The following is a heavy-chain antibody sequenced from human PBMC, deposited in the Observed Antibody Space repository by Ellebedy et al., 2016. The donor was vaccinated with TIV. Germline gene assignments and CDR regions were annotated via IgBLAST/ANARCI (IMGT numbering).Heavy chain of an antibody. J-gene: IGHJ3*02. CDR3: ARRGTATPGAFDI. CDR1: GYTFTSYY. D-gene: IGHD6-13*01. V-gene: IGHV1-46*04. Sequence: AASVKVSCKASGYTFTSYYMHWVRQAPGQGLEWMGIINPSGGSTSYAQKLQGRVTMTRDTSTSTVYMELRSLRSEDTAVYYCARRGTATPGAFDIWGQGTMVTVSS. CDR2: INPSGGST.